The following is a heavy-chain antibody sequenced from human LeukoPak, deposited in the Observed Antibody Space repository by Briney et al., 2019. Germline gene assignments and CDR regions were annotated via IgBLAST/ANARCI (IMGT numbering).Heavy chain of an antibody. CDR1: GGSISSSSYH. J-gene: IGHJ4*02. CDR3: ARMAVYGYYFDY. V-gene: IGHV4-39*01. D-gene: IGHD2/OR15-2a*01. CDR2: IYYSGST. Sequence: SETLSLTCTVSGGSISSSSYHWGWIRQPPGKGLEWIGSIYYSGSTYYNPSLKSRVTISVDTSKNQFSLKLSSVTAADTAVYYCARMAVYGYYFDYWGQGTLVTVSS.